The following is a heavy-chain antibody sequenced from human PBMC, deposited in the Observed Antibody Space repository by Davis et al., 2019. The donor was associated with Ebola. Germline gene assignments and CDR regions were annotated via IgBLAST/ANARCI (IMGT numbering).Heavy chain of an antibody. CDR1: GYTFTNYY. D-gene: IGHD5-12*01. V-gene: IGHV1-46*03. CDR3: TTPGGQDRGYDVFDI. J-gene: IGHJ3*02. Sequence: ASVKVSCKASGYTFTNYYMHWVRQAPGQGLEWMGMINPNDGRTIYAQKFQGRVTVTRDTSTTTVYVDLSSLRSEDTALYYCTTPGGQDRGYDVFDIWGQGTMVTVSS. CDR2: INPNDGRT.